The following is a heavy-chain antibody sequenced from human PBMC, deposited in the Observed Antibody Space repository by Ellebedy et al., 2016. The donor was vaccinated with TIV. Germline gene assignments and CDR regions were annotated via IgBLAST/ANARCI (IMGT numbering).Heavy chain of an antibody. CDR2: ISSSSSTI. J-gene: IGHJ4*02. CDR3: AKDMRPTGVY. D-gene: IGHD3-10*01. Sequence: GESLKISCAASGFTFSSYSMNWVRQAPGKGLEWVSYISSSSSTIYYADSVKGRFTISRDNAKNSLYLQMSSLTTEDTALYYCAKDMRPTGVYWGQGTLVTVSS. V-gene: IGHV3-48*04. CDR1: GFTFSSYS.